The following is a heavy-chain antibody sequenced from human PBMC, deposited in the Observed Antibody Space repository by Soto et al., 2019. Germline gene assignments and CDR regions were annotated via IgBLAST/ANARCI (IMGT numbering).Heavy chain of an antibody. Sequence: QVTLKESGPVLVKPTETLTLTCTVSGFSLSNARMGVSWIRQPPGKALEWLAHIFSNDEKSYSTSLKSRLTIPKDTSKSQVVLTMTNMDPVDTATYYCARPFRWYSISWSDNWYFDLWGRGTLVTVSS. CDR2: IFSNDEK. J-gene: IGHJ2*01. D-gene: IGHD6-13*01. V-gene: IGHV2-26*01. CDR3: ARPFRWYSISWSDNWYFDL. CDR1: GFSLSNARMG.